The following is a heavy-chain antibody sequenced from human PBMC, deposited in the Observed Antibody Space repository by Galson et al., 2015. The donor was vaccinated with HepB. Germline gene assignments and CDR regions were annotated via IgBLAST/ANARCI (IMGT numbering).Heavy chain of an antibody. V-gene: IGHV4-59*01. D-gene: IGHD2-21*01. CDR3: AREIPHYGMDV. Sequence: ETLSLTCTVSGGSISSYYWSWIRQPPGKGLEWIGYVYYSGSTNYNPSLKSRVTISVDTSKNQFSLKLSSVTAADTAVYYCAREIPHYGMDVWGQGTTVTVSS. CDR1: GGSISSYY. J-gene: IGHJ6*02. CDR2: VYYSGST.